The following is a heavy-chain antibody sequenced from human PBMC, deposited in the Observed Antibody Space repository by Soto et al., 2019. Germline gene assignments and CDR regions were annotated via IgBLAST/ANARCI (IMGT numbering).Heavy chain of an antibody. CDR3: ARADGSGSYSRFDY. CDR2: IYYSGST. CDR1: GGSISSGGYY. D-gene: IGHD3-10*01. J-gene: IGHJ4*02. V-gene: IGHV4-31*03. Sequence: SETLSLTCTVSGGSISSGGYYWSWIRQHPGKGLEWIGYIYYSGSTYYKPYLKSRVTISVDTSKNQFYLKLSSVTAADTAVYYCARADGSGSYSRFDYWGQGTLVTVSS.